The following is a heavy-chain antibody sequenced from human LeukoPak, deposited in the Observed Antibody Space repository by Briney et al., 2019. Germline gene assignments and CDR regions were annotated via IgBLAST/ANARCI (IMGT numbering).Heavy chain of an antibody. D-gene: IGHD3-10*02. V-gene: IGHV1-18*01. CDR3: ARVVRGSAMDV. CDR1: GGTFSSYA. J-gene: IGHJ6*02. Sequence: ASVKVSCKASGGTFSSYAITWVRQAPGQGLEWMGWISTYNGNTNFAQKLQGRVSMTTDTSTSTAYMELRSLRSDDTAVYYCARVVRGSAMDVWGQGTSVTVSS. CDR2: ISTYNGNT.